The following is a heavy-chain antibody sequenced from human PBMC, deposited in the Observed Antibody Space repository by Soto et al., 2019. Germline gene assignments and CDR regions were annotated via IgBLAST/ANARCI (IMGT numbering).Heavy chain of an antibody. CDR1: GYTFTSYG. V-gene: IGHV1-18*01. J-gene: IGHJ4*02. Sequence: ASVKVSCKASGYTFTSYGITWVRQAPGQGLEWMGWISAYTGDTNYARKLQGRVTMTTDTSTSTAYMELRSLRSDDTAVYYCARDMRYYDGSGFVEYWGQGTPVTVSS. D-gene: IGHD3-22*01. CDR2: ISAYTGDT. CDR3: ARDMRYYDGSGFVEY.